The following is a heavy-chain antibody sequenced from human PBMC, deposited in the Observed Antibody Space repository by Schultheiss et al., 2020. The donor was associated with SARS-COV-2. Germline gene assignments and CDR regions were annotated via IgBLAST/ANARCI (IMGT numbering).Heavy chain of an antibody. CDR3: ARGRGFWELGSGGGDMDV. J-gene: IGHJ6*02. D-gene: IGHD3-10*01. V-gene: IGHV1-2*02. Sequence: ASVKVSCKASGGTFSSYAMHWVRQAPGQGLEWMGWINPNSGGTNYAQKFQGRVTITRNTSISTAYMELSSLRSEDTAVYYCARGRGFWELGSGGGDMDVWGQGTTVTVSS. CDR1: GGTFSSYA. CDR2: INPNSGGT.